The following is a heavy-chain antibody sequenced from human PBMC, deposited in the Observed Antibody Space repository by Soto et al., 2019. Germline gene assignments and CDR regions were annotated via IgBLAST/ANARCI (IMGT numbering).Heavy chain of an antibody. D-gene: IGHD2-2*01. Sequence: GESLKISCKGSGYSFTSYWIGWVRQMPGKGLEWMGIIYPGDSDTRYSPSFQGQVTISADKSISTAYLQWSSLKASDTAMHYCAITLPAAMQMGAAFDIWGQGTMVTVSS. CDR2: IYPGDSDT. J-gene: IGHJ3*02. CDR1: GYSFTSYW. V-gene: IGHV5-51*01. CDR3: AITLPAAMQMGAAFDI.